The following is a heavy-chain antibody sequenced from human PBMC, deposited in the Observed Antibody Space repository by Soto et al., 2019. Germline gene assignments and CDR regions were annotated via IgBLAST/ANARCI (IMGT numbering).Heavy chain of an antibody. CDR1: GFTFISYG. D-gene: IGHD1-26*01. J-gene: IGHJ6*02. V-gene: IGHV3-30*18. Sequence: GGSLRLSCAASGFTFISYGMHWVRQAPGKGLEWVAVISYDGSNKYYADSVKGRFTISRDNSKNTLYLQMNSLRAEDTAVYYCAKDGGSLVTVVGIYYYYYGMDVWGQGTTVTSP. CDR2: ISYDGSNK. CDR3: AKDGGSLVTVVGIYYYYYGMDV.